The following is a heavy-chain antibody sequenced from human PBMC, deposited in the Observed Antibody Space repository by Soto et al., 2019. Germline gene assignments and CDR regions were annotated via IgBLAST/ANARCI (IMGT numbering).Heavy chain of an antibody. CDR2: ISSDGNNE. D-gene: IGHD1-26*01. CDR3: VRDRVGATTMGAKFY. V-gene: IGHV3-30-3*01. CDR1: GFTFSSYA. J-gene: IGHJ4*02. Sequence: GGSLRLSCAASGFTFSSYAMHWVRQAPGKGLEWVAVISSDGNNENYAESVKGRFTISRDNSKKTLYLQMNSLRAEDTAVYYCVRDRVGATTMGAKFYWGRGTLVTVSS.